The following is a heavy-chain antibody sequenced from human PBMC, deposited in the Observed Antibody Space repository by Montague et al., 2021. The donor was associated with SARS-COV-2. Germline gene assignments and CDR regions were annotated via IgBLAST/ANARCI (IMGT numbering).Heavy chain of an antibody. CDR3: ARRGRKLLPVATTIGGFDI. CDR2: IYDSGXX. CDR1: GGSISSNNYY. Sequence: ETLSLTCTVSGGSISSNNYYWDWIRQPPGKGLEWTGSIYDSGXXXYXXXLKXRVTISVDTSKNHFSLKLTSVTAADTAVYYCARRGRKLLPVATTIGGFDIWGQGTMVTVSS. D-gene: IGHD5-12*01. V-gene: IGHV4-39*02. J-gene: IGHJ3*02.